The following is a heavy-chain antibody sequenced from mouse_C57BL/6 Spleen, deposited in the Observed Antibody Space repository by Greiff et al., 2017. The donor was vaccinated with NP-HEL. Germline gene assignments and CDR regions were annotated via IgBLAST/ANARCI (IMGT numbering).Heavy chain of an antibody. Sequence: EVQGVESGGGLVKPGGSLKLSCAASGFTFSSYAMSWVRQTPEKRLEWVATISDGGSYTYYPDNVKGRFTISRDNAKNNLYLQMSHLKSEDTAMYYCARDGDYDVAYWGQGTLVTVSA. J-gene: IGHJ3*01. CDR1: GFTFSSYA. D-gene: IGHD2-4*01. CDR3: ARDGDYDVAY. CDR2: ISDGGSYT. V-gene: IGHV5-4*01.